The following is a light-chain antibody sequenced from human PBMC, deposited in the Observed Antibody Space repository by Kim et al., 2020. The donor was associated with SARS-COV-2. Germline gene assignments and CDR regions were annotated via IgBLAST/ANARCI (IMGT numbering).Light chain of an antibody. Sequence: SPGERATLSCRASQSVGSSYLAWYQQKPGQAPRLLIYGASNRATGIPDRFSGSGSGTDFTLTISRLEPEDFAVYYCQQYGSSLITFGQGTRLEIK. CDR1: QSVGSSY. V-gene: IGKV3-20*01. J-gene: IGKJ5*01. CDR2: GAS. CDR3: QQYGSSLIT.